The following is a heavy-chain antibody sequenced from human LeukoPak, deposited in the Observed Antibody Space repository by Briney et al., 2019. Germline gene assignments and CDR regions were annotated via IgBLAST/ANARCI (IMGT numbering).Heavy chain of an antibody. Sequence: GGSLRLSCTASGLTVSSNYMSWVRQAPGKGLEWVSVIFGGGGSYYGDSVRGRFTISRDNSKNTLYLQMNSLRAEDTAVYYCARVLITVSLGYWGQGTLVTVSS. J-gene: IGHJ4*02. CDR2: IFGGGGS. CDR3: ARVLITVSLGY. V-gene: IGHV3-66*02. CDR1: GLTVSSNY. D-gene: IGHD3-9*01.